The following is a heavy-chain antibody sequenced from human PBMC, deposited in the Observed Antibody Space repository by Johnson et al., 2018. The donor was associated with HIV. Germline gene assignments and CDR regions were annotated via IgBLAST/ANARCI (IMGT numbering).Heavy chain of an antibody. V-gene: IGHV3-48*03. Sequence: VQLVESGGGLVQPGRSLRVSCTASGFTFGDYGVNWFRQAPGKGLEWVSYISSSGSTIYYADSVKGRFTISRDNAKNSLYLQMNSLRAEDTAVYYCAPLGDAFDIWGQGTMVTVSS. CDR2: ISSSGSTI. D-gene: IGHD7-27*01. CDR3: APLGDAFDI. CDR1: GFTFGDYG. J-gene: IGHJ3*02.